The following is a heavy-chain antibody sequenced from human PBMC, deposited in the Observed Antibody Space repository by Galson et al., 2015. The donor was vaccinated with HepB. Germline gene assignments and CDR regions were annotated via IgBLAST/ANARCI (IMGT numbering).Heavy chain of an antibody. CDR1: GFIFSSSW. D-gene: IGHD1-26*01. Sequence: SLRLSCAASGFIFSSSWMSWVRQAPGKGLEWVANIKQDGSEKFYVDSVKGRFTISRDNAKNSLYLQMNSLRADDTAVYYCGRGLGGATNYWGQGTLVTVSS. CDR3: GRGLGGATNY. CDR2: IKQDGSEK. V-gene: IGHV3-7*03. J-gene: IGHJ4*02.